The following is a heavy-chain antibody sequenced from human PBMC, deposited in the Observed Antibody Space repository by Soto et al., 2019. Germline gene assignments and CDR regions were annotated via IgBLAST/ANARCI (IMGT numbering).Heavy chain of an antibody. Sequence: QVQLVESGGGVVQPGRSLRLSCAASGFTFRSYAMHWVRQAPGKGLEWVAVISYDGSNKYYADSVKGRLTISRDNSKNTLYLQMNSLRAEDTAVYYCARLPQGSAGSLGCFDYWGQGTLVTVSS. CDR2: ISYDGSNK. J-gene: IGHJ4*02. D-gene: IGHD6-13*01. V-gene: IGHV3-30-3*01. CDR1: GFTFRSYA. CDR3: ARLPQGSAGSLGCFDY.